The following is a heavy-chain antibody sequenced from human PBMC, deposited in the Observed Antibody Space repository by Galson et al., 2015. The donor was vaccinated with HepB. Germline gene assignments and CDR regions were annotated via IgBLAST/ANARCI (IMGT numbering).Heavy chain of an antibody. CDR2: ISYDGTNK. D-gene: IGHD6-13*01. CDR3: ARGAAAGSNLLLFDH. Sequence: SLRLSCAASGFIFSTYAIHWVRQAPGKGLEWVAFISYDGTNKNYADSVKGRFTISRDNSKNTLYLQMSSLRGEDTAVYFCARGAAAGSNLLLFDHWGQGILVTVSS. V-gene: IGHV3-30-3*01. CDR1: GFIFSTYA. J-gene: IGHJ4*02.